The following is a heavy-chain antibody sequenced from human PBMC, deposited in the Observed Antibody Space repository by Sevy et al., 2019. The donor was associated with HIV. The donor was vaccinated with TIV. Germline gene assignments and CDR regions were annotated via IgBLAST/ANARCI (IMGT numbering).Heavy chain of an antibody. J-gene: IGHJ5*02. Sequence: SETLSLTCTVSGGSFSSDDYSWSWIRQPAGKGLKWIGLIYTSGSTSYNPSLRSRVSMSVDTSKNLFSLRLSYVTAADTAVYYCATAGSYYNDSSGWSVWFDPWGQGTPVTVSS. V-gene: IGHV4-61*02. D-gene: IGHD3-22*01. CDR1: GGSFSSDDYS. CDR3: ATAGSYYNDSSGWSVWFDP. CDR2: IYTSGST.